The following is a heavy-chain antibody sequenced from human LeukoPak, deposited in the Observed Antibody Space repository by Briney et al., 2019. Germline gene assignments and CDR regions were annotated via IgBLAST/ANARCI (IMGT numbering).Heavy chain of an antibody. V-gene: IGHV3-23*01. J-gene: IGHJ3*02. Sequence: GGSLRLSCAASGFTFGSYAMSWVRQAPGKGLEWVSAINGSGGSTYYADSVKGRFTISRDNSKNTLYLQMNSLRAEDTAVYYCAKDAVGGYSYGHIRVPHAFDIWGQGTMVTVSS. D-gene: IGHD5-18*01. CDR3: AKDAVGGYSYGHIRVPHAFDI. CDR2: INGSGGST. CDR1: GFTFGSYA.